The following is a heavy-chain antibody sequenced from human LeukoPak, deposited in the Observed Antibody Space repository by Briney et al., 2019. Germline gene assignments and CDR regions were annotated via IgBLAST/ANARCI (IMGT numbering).Heavy chain of an antibody. J-gene: IGHJ4*02. CDR2: LWYDGSNE. D-gene: IGHD1-26*01. Sequence: GGSPRLSCAASGLTFNIFDMHGIRQAPGKGLEGVAALWYDGSNEYYADSVKGRFTISRDNSRNTLNLQMNSLRAEDTAVYYCSRELPPVGKYYSDFWGRGTLVTVSS. CDR1: GLTFNIFD. V-gene: IGHV3-33*01. CDR3: SRELPPVGKYYSDF.